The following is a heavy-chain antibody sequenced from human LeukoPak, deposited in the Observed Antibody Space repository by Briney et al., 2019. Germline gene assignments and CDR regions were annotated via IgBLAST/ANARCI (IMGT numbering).Heavy chain of an antibody. CDR3: ARFTRSASYEVY. CDR2: IKQDGSEK. CDR1: GFTLSSYW. D-gene: IGHD3-10*01. Sequence: GGSLRLSCAAPGFTLSSYWMSWVRQAPGKGLEWVANIKQDGSEKYYVDSVKGRFTTSRDNAKNSVYLEMKSLRVEDTAIYYCARFTRSASYEVYWGQGTLVTVSS. V-gene: IGHV3-7*01. J-gene: IGHJ4*02.